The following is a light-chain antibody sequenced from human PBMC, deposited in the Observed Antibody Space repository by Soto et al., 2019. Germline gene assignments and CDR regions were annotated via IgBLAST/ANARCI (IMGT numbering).Light chain of an antibody. Sequence: EILLTQSPATLSLSPGERATLSCRASQGVYNYLDWYQQKPGQAPRLLVYGASGRATGIPERFRGSGYGTDLTITISRMENEDFEVYYCQQYNNWTRTFGQGTKVDIK. J-gene: IGKJ1*01. V-gene: IGKV3D-15*01. CDR1: QGVYNY. CDR3: QQYNNWTRT. CDR2: GAS.